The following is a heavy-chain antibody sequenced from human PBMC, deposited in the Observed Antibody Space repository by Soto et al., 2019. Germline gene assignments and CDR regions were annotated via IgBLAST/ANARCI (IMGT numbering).Heavy chain of an antibody. CDR1: GGSISSSSYY. V-gene: IGHV4-39*01. CDR3: AGQYYDFWSGYYYYFDY. Sequence: SETLSLTCTVSGGSISSSSYYWGWIRQPPGKGLEWIGSIYYSWSTYYNPSLKSRFTISVDTSKNQFSLKLSSVTAADTAVYYCAGQYYDFWSGYYYYFDYWGQGTLVTVSS. CDR2: IYYSWST. D-gene: IGHD3-3*01. J-gene: IGHJ4*02.